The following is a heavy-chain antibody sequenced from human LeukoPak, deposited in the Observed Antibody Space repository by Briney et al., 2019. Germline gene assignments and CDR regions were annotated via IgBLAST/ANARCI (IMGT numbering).Heavy chain of an antibody. CDR1: GYTFTGYY. V-gene: IGHV1-2*02. D-gene: IGHD6-13*01. Sequence: ASVKVSCKASGYTFTGYYMHWVRQAPGQGLEWMGWINPNSGGTNYAQKFQGRVTMTRDTSISTAYMELSRLRSDDTAVYYCARIGISARGTNFHHWGQGTLVTVSS. CDR2: INPNSGGT. CDR3: ARIGISARGTNFHH. J-gene: IGHJ1*01.